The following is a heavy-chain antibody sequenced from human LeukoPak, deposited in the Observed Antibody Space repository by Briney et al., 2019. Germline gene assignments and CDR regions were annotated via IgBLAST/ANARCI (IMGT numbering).Heavy chain of an antibody. V-gene: IGHV3-74*01. CDR1: GFIFTKYW. CDR3: TSFYETN. Sequence: GGSLRLSCAASGFIFTKYWMHWVRQAPGRGLVWVSHVNSDGSATSYADSVKGRFTISRDNAKNTVYLHMNSLRVEDTAVYYCTSFYETNWGQGTLVTVSS. D-gene: IGHD2/OR15-2a*01. J-gene: IGHJ4*02. CDR2: VNSDGSAT.